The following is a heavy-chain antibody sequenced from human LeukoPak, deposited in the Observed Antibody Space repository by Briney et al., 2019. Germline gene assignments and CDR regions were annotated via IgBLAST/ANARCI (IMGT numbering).Heavy chain of an antibody. Sequence: GGSLRLSCAASGFTFSSYGMHWVRQAPGKGLEWVAVISYDGSNKYYAGSVKGRFTISRDNSENTLYLQMSSLRAEDTAVYYCAKGAYSYGLDYWGQGTLVTVSS. CDR1: GFTFSSYG. D-gene: IGHD5-18*01. CDR2: ISYDGSNK. J-gene: IGHJ4*02. CDR3: AKGAYSYGLDY. V-gene: IGHV3-30*18.